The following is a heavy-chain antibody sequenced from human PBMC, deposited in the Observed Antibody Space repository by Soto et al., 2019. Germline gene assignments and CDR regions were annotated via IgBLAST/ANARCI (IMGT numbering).Heavy chain of an antibody. D-gene: IGHD3-16*01. J-gene: IGHJ3*01. Sequence: QEILVESGGGVVQSGTSLRLSCAASRFNFSSFAMHWVRQAPGKGREWVSVIAFNGLSQFYADSVRGRVTVSRDNSKNTLYLQLDSLRPDDTAVYSCARGGRGLRGGFDVWGQGAEVSVS. V-gene: IGHV3-30*04. CDR1: RFNFSSFA. CDR3: ARGGRGLRGGFDV. CDR2: IAFNGLSQ.